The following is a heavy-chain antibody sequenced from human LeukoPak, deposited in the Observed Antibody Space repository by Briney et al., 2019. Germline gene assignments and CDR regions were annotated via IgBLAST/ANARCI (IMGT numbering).Heavy chain of an antibody. CDR2: INPSGGST. V-gene: IGHV1-46*01. CDR1: GYSFTNYY. J-gene: IGHJ4*02. Sequence: APVKVPCKASGYSFTNYYMHWVRQAPGQGLEWMGVINPSGGSTSYAQKFQGRVTMTRDTFTSTVYMELSSLRSEDTAVYYCARYCSSTSCYEEIFDYWGQGTLVTVSS. D-gene: IGHD2-2*01. CDR3: ARYCSSTSCYEEIFDY.